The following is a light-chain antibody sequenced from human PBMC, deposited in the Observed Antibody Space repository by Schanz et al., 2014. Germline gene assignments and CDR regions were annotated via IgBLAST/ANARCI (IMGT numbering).Light chain of an antibody. CDR2: GAS. Sequence: EIVLTQSPGTLSLSPGERATLSCRASQSVSSTYLAWYQQKAGQAPRLLVYGASSRASGIPDRFSGSGSGTEFTLTISSLQSEDFAVYYCQQYGSSPLAFGQGTKVEIK. J-gene: IGKJ1*01. CDR3: QQYGSSPLA. V-gene: IGKV3-20*01. CDR1: QSVSSTY.